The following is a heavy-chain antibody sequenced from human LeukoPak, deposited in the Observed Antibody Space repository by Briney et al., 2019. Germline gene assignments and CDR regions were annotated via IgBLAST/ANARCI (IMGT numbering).Heavy chain of an antibody. CDR3: AKDIRVATTIPDAFDI. J-gene: IGHJ3*02. CDR1: GFTFDDYT. Sequence: GGSLRLSCAASGFTFDDYTMHWVRRAPGKGLEWVSLISWDGGSTYYADSVKGRFTISRDNSKNSLYLQMNSLRTEDTALYYCAKDIRVATTIPDAFDIWGQGTMVTVSS. CDR2: ISWDGGST. V-gene: IGHV3-43*01. D-gene: IGHD5-12*01.